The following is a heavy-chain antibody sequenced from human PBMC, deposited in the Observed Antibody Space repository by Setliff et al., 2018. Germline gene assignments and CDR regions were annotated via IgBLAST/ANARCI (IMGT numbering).Heavy chain of an antibody. V-gene: IGHV1-2*02. D-gene: IGHD3-22*01. CDR2: INPISGGA. CDR1: GYIFAGYY. J-gene: IGHJ4*02. Sequence: GASVKVSCKASGYIFAGYYMHWVRQTPGQGLEWMGWINPISGGANYAQKFQGRVTLTRDTSISTGYMELRSLRADDTAVYYCARINFYVSSGYYYAPELWGQGATVTVSS. CDR3: ARINFYVSSGYYYAPEL.